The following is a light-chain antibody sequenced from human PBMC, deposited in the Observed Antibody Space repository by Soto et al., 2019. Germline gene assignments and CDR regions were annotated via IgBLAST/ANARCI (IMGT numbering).Light chain of an antibody. CDR2: EGS. J-gene: IGLJ2*01. CDR3: CSYAGRSTLV. CDR1: SSDVGSYNL. V-gene: IGLV2-23*01. Sequence: QSALTQPASVSGSPGKSITISCTGTSSDVGSYNLVSWYQQHPGKAPKLMIYEGSKRPSGVSNRFSGSKSGNTASLTISGLQAEDEADYYCCSYAGRSTLVFGGGTKLTVL.